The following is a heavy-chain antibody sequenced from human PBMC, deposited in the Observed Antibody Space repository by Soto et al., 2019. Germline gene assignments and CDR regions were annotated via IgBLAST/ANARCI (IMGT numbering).Heavy chain of an antibody. CDR1: GYSFTSYW. D-gene: IGHD2-15*01. J-gene: IGHJ5*02. CDR3: ARLSCSGGSCYSWWFDP. V-gene: IGHV5-10-1*01. CDR2: IDPSDSYT. Sequence: PGESLKISCKGSGYSFTSYWISCVRQMPGKGLEWMGRIDPSDSYTNYSPSFQGHVTISADKSISTAYLQWSSLKASDTAMYYCARLSCSGGSCYSWWFDPWGQGTLVTVSS.